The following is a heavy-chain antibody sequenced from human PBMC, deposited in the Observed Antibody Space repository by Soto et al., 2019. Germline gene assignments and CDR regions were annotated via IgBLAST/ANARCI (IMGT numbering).Heavy chain of an antibody. V-gene: IGHV3-21*01. D-gene: IGHD3-3*01. CDR3: ARGNSTYYDFWSRVLYYSTTEHYYGMDV. Sequence: GGSLRLSSAASGFTFSSYSMNWIRQAPGKGLEWVSSISSSSSYIYYADSVKGRLTISRDNAKNSLYLQMNSLRAEDTAVYYCARGNSTYYDFWSRVLYYSTTEHYYGMDVWGQGTTVTVSS. CDR2: ISSSSSYI. J-gene: IGHJ6*02. CDR1: GFTFSSYS.